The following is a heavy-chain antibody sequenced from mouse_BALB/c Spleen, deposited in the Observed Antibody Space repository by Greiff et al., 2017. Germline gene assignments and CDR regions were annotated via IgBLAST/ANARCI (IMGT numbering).Heavy chain of an antibody. CDR3: ARVTTDAMDY. CDR1: GFTFSSYG. V-gene: IGHV5-6-3*01. CDR2: INSNGGST. J-gene: IGHJ4*01. D-gene: IGHD1-1*01. Sequence: EVKLMESGGGLVQPGGSLKLSCAASGFTFSSYGMSWVRQTPDKRLELVATINSNGGSTYYPDSVKGRFTISRDNAKNTLYLQMSSLKSEDTAMYYCARVTTDAMDYWGQGTSVTVSS.